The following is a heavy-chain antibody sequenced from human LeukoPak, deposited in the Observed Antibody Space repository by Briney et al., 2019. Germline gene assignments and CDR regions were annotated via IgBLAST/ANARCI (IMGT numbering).Heavy chain of an antibody. V-gene: IGHV3-74*01. D-gene: IGHD3-10*01. CDR2: IHTDGSGT. CDR3: ARWEGSYIDY. CDR1: GFTFSDYW. J-gene: IGHJ4*02. Sequence: PGGSLRLSCAASGFTFSDYWMHWVRQAPGKGLVWVSRIHTDGSGTSYAESVKGRFTISRDNSKNTLYLQMGSLRPEDMAVYYCARWEGSYIDYWGQGTLVTVSS.